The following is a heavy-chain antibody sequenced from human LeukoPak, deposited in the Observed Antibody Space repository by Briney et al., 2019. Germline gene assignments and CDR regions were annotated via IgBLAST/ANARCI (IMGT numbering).Heavy chain of an antibody. CDR2: ISGSGDNK. V-gene: IGHV3-23*01. CDR3: AKHPNLDYDY. CDR1: GFTFSSYT. Sequence: PGGSLRLSCAASGFTFSSYTMSWVRQAPGKGLEWVSIISGSGDNKYHADSVKGRFTISRDNSKNTLYLQMNSLRAEDTAVYYCAKHPNLDYDYWGQGTLVTVSS. D-gene: IGHD3/OR15-3a*01. J-gene: IGHJ4*02.